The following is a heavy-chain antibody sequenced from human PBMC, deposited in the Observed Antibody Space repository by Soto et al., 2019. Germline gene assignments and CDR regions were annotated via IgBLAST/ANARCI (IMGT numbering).Heavy chain of an antibody. CDR2: ISSSSSYT. D-gene: IGHD3-9*01. CDR1: GFTFSDYY. Sequence: GGSLRLSCAASGFTFSDYYMSWIRQAPGKGLEWVSYISSSSSYTNYADSVKGRFTISRNNAKNSLFLQMNSLRAEDTAVYYCARVKYDILTGSEMFSGYYFDYWGQGTLVTVSS. V-gene: IGHV3-11*06. J-gene: IGHJ4*02. CDR3: ARVKYDILTGSEMFSGYYFDY.